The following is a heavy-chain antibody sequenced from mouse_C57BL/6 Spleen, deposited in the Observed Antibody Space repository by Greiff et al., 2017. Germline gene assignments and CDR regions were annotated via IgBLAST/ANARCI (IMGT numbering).Heavy chain of an antibody. CDR2: IDPENGDT. V-gene: IGHV14-4*01. D-gene: IGHD1-1*01. CDR1: GFNIKDDY. CDR3: TTITTVVALDD. J-gene: IGHJ2*01. Sequence: VQLQQSGAELVRPGASVKLSCTASGFNIKDDYMHWVKQRPEQGLEWIGWIDPENGDTEYASQFQGKATITADTSSNTAYLQLSSLTSEDTAVYYCTTITTVVALDDWGQGTTLTVSS.